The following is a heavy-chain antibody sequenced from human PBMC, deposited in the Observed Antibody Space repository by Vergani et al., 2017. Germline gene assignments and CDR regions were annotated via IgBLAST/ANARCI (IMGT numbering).Heavy chain of an antibody. J-gene: IGHJ6*02. V-gene: IGHV4-59*01. CDR1: GGSLSSYY. Sequence: QVQLQESGPGLVKPSETLSLTCTVSGGSLSSYYWSWIRQPPGKGLEWIGYIYYSGSTNYNPSLKSRVTISVDTSKNQFSLKLSSVTAADTAVYYCARDRSSGYSYGYGLALGGMDVWGQGTTVTVSS. CDR2: IYYSGST. D-gene: IGHD5-18*01. CDR3: ARDRSSGYSYGYGLALGGMDV.